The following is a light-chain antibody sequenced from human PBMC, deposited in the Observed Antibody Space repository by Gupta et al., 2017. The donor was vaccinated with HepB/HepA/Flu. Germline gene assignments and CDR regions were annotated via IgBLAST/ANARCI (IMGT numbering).Light chain of an antibody. V-gene: IGKV3-15*01. CDR1: QSVNSN. CDR2: GAS. CDR3: QQDNNWPRT. Sequence: EIVMTQSPATLSVSPGQRATLSCRASQSVNSNLAWYQQKPGQAPSLLLYGASSRATGMPARFSGSGTGTEFTLTISSLRSEDFAVYYCQQDNNWPRTFGQGTKVEIK. J-gene: IGKJ1*01.